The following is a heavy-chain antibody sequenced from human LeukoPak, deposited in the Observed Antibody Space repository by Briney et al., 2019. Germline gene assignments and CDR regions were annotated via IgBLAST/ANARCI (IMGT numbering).Heavy chain of an antibody. Sequence: SETLSLTCSVSAGAISSSSYYWGWIRQPPGKGLEWIGSIYYSGTTYYNPSLKSRVTISVDMSKNQFSLKLSSVTAADTAVYYCAGLYYDILTGYYQDYWGQGTRVTVSS. CDR2: IYYSGTT. D-gene: IGHD3-9*01. J-gene: IGHJ4*02. CDR3: AGLYYDILTGYYQDY. CDR1: AGAISSSSYY. V-gene: IGHV4-39*01.